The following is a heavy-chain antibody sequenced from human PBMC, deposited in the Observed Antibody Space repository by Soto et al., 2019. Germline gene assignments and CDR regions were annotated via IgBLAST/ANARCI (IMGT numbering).Heavy chain of an antibody. CDR3: ASWPRYCSSTSCCMDV. V-gene: IGHV4-4*02. Sequence: ETLSLTCAVSGGSISSSNWWSWVRQPPGKGLEWIGEIYHSGSTNYNPSLKSRVTISVDKSKNQFSLKLSSVTAADTAVYYCASWPRYCSSTSCCMDVWGQGTTVTVSS. CDR2: IYHSGST. D-gene: IGHD2-2*01. J-gene: IGHJ6*02. CDR1: GGSISSSNW.